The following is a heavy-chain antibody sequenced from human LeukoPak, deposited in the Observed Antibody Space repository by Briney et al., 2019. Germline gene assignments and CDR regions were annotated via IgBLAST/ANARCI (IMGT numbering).Heavy chain of an antibody. V-gene: IGHV1-18*01. CDR3: ARYDILTGSPDY. CDR2: ISAYNGNT. Sequence: ASVKVSCKASGYTFTSYGISWVRRAPGQGLEWMGWISAYNGNTNYAQKLQGRVTMTTDTSTSTAYMELRSLRSDDTAVYYCARYDILTGSPDYWGQGTLVTVSS. D-gene: IGHD3-9*01. CDR1: GYTFTSYG. J-gene: IGHJ4*02.